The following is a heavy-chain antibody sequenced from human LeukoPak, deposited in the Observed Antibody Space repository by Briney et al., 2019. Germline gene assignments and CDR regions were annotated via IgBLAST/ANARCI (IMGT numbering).Heavy chain of an antibody. CDR3: TRSTGYYSY. CDR1: GGSISSGVYY. J-gene: IGHJ4*02. CDR2: IYHSGNT. Sequence: SETLSLTCTVSGGSISSGVYYWSWIRQLPGKGLEWIGYIYHSGNTVYKPSLRGRVSMSVDTSKNQFSLHLNSVTPEDTAVYYCTRSTGYYSYWGQGTLVTVSS. D-gene: IGHD1-26*01. V-gene: IGHV4-31*03.